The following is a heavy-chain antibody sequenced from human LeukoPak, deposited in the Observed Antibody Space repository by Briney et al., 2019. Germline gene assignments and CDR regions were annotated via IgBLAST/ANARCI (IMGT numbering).Heavy chain of an antibody. CDR2: IWYDGSNK. Sequence: GGSLRLSCAASGFTFSSYAMSWVRQAPGKGLEWVAVIWYDGSNKYYADSVKGRFTISRDNSKNTLYLQMNSLRAEDTAVYYCAREDRRYCSSTSCYVDYWGQGTLVTVSS. V-gene: IGHV3-33*08. CDR1: GFTFSSYA. J-gene: IGHJ4*02. D-gene: IGHD2-2*01. CDR3: AREDRRYCSSTSCYVDY.